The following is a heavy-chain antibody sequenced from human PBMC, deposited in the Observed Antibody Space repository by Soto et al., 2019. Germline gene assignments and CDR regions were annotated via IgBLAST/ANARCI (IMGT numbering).Heavy chain of an antibody. V-gene: IGHV3-11*05. D-gene: IGHD6-13*01. CDR3: ARDHSSWYADY. CDR2: ISSSSSYT. CDR1: GFTFSDYY. J-gene: IGHJ4*02. Sequence: QVPLVESGGGLVQPGGSLRLSCAASGFTFSDYYMSWIRQAPGKGLEWVSYISSSSSYTNYADSVKGRFTISRDNAKNSLYLQMNSLRAEDTAVYYCARDHSSWYADYWGQGTLVTVSS.